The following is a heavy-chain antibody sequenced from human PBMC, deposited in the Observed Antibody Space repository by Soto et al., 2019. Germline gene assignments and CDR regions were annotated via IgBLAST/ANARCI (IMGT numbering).Heavy chain of an antibody. Sequence: GGSLRLSCAASGFTFRSYALAWVRQPPGKGLEGVSTINDSGGTTYYADSVRGRFTVSRDNSKNTLYLQLSSLRADDTAVYYCGRGFYYDSAGYHPFDYWGQGALVTVSS. CDR2: INDSGGTT. CDR3: GRGFYYDSAGYHPFDY. J-gene: IGHJ4*02. V-gene: IGHV3-23*01. D-gene: IGHD3-22*01. CDR1: GFTFRSYA.